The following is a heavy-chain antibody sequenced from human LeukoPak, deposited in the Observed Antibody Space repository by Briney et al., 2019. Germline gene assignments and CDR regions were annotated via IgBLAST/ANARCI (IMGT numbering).Heavy chain of an antibody. CDR1: GYTFTSYG. D-gene: IGHD6-6*01. CDR2: ISAYNGNT. J-gene: IGHJ4*02. CDR3: ARDFTLYSSSSRYYFDY. Sequence: GSSVKVSCKASGYTFTSYGISWVRQAPGQGLEWMGWISAYNGNTNYAQKLQGRVTMTTDTSTSTAYMELRSLRSDDTAVYYCARDFTLYSSSSRYYFDYWGQGTLVTVSS. V-gene: IGHV1-18*01.